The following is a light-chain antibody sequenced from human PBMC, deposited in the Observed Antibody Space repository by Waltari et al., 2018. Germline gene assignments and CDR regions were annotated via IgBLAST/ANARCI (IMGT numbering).Light chain of an antibody. CDR2: DVS. CDR1: LSDVGTYHY. CDR3: CSYAGRYTWV. V-gene: IGLV2-11*01. Sequence: QSALTQPRSVSGSPGQSVTIPCTGTLSDVGTYHYFSWYQQHPGKAPKFMIYDVSQRPSGVPDRFSGSKSGNTASLTISGLQAEDEADYYCCSYAGRYTWVFGGGTKVTVL. J-gene: IGLJ3*02.